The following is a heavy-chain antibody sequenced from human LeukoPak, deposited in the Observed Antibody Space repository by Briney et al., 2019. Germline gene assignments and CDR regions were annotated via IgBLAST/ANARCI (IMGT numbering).Heavy chain of an antibody. CDR3: ATYGYSSSWYWFDP. CDR2: IYYSGST. V-gene: IGHV4-31*03. CDR1: GGSISSGGYY. J-gene: IGHJ5*02. Sequence: SETLSLTCTVSGGSISSGGYYWSWIRQHPGKGLEWIGYIYYSGSTYYNPSLKSRVTISVDTSKNQFSLKLSSVTAADTAVYYCATYGYSSSWYWFDPWGQGTLVTVSS. D-gene: IGHD6-13*01.